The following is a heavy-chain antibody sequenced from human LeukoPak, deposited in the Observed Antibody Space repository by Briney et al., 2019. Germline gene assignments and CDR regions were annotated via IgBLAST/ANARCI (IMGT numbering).Heavy chain of an antibody. J-gene: IGHJ3*02. CDR3: ATPRDTATTADAFDI. D-gene: IGHD5-18*01. Sequence: GASVKVSCKASGYTFTGYYMHWVRQAPGQGLEWMGRINPNSGGTNYAQKLQGRVTMTRDTSISTAYMELSRLRSDDTAVYYCATPRDTATTADAFDIWGQGTMVTVSS. CDR1: GYTFTGYY. CDR2: INPNSGGT. V-gene: IGHV1-2*06.